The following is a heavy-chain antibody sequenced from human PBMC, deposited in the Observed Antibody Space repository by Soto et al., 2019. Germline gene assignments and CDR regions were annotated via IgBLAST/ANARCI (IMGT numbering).Heavy chain of an antibody. CDR2: TYYSGST. V-gene: IGHV4-30-4*01. J-gene: IGHJ5*02. CDR3: ASGYCSGGSCYPFDP. Sequence: TLSLTCTVSGGSISSGDYYWSWIRQPPGKGLEWIGYTYYSGSTYYNPSLKSRVTISVDTSKNQFSLKLSSVTAADTAVYYCASGYCSGGSCYPFDPWGQGTLVTVSS. D-gene: IGHD2-15*01. CDR1: GGSISSGDYY.